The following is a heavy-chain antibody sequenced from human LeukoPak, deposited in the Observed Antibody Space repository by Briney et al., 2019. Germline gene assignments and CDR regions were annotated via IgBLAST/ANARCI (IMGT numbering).Heavy chain of an antibody. V-gene: IGHV4-39*01. CDR1: GGSISSSSYY. CDR3: ARRSSSWYATHYYYYMDV. Sequence: SETLSLTCTVSGGSISSSSYYWGWIRQPPGKGLEWIGSIYYSGSTYYNPSLKSRVTISVDTSKNQFSLKLSSVTAADTAVYYCARRSSSWYATHYYYYMDVWGKGTTVTISS. CDR2: IYYSGST. J-gene: IGHJ6*03. D-gene: IGHD6-13*01.